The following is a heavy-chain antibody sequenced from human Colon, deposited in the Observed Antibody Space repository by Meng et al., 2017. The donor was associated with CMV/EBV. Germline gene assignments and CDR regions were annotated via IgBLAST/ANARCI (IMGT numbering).Heavy chain of an antibody. V-gene: IGHV1-3*01. Sequence: ASRYTFTSYAMNWVRQAPGQRLEWMGWINAGNGNTKYSQKFQGRVTITRDTSASTAYMELSSLRSEDTAVYYCARGRAVAAPYYFDYWGQGTLVTVSS. J-gene: IGHJ4*02. CDR1: RYTFTSYA. CDR2: INAGNGNT. D-gene: IGHD6-19*01. CDR3: ARGRAVAAPYYFDY.